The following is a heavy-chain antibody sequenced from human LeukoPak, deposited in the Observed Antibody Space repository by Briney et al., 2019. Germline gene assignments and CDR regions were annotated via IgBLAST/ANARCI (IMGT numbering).Heavy chain of an antibody. D-gene: IGHD2-15*01. J-gene: IGHJ5*02. CDR2: ISAYNANT. CDR1: GYTFISYG. CDR3: ARDYYCSGGSCSDCFDP. Sequence: ASVKVSCKASGYTFISYGINWVRQAPGQGLEWMGWISAYNANTKYAQKLQGRVTMTTDTATNTAYMELMSLRSDDTAVYYCARDYYCSGGSCSDCFDPWGQGTLVIVSS. V-gene: IGHV1-18*01.